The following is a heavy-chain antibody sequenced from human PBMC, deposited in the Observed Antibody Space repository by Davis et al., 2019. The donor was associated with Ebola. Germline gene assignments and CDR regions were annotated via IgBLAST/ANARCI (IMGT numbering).Heavy chain of an antibody. CDR3: ARDSHCSSTSCYPPLHWYFDL. Sequence: PGESLNLSCPASGFTFSSYSMNWIRKAPGKGLDWVSSISSSSSYIYYADSVKGRFTISRDNSKNTLYLQMNSLRAEDTAVYYCARDSHCSSTSCYPPLHWYFDLWGRGTLVTVSS. D-gene: IGHD2-2*01. J-gene: IGHJ2*01. V-gene: IGHV3-21*01. CDR2: ISSSSSYI. CDR1: GFTFSSYS.